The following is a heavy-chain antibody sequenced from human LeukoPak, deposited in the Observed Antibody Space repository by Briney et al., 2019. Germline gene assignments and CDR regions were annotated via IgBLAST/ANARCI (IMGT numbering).Heavy chain of an antibody. CDR1: GGSISSYY. CDR2: IYTSGST. D-gene: IGHD5-24*01. Sequence: SETLSLTCTVSGGSISSYYWSWIRQPAGKGLEWIGRIYTSGSTNYNPSLKSRVTMSVDTSKNQFSLKLSSVTAADTAVYYCARDLHKAYNDYYYYMDVWGKGTTVTVSS. V-gene: IGHV4-4*07. J-gene: IGHJ6*03. CDR3: ARDLHKAYNDYYYYMDV.